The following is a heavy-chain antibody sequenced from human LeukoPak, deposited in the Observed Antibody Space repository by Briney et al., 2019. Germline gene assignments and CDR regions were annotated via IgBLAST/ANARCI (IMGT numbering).Heavy chain of an antibody. V-gene: IGHV1-18*01. CDR1: GYTFTSFG. CDR2: ISAYNGNT. J-gene: IGHJ2*01. CDR3: ARDKGLYFDL. Sequence: ASVKVSCKASGYTFTSFGFSWVGQAPGQGLEWMGWISAYNGNTNYAQKLQGRVTMTTDTSTSTAYMELRSLRSDDTAVYYCARDKGLYFDLWGRGTLVTVSS.